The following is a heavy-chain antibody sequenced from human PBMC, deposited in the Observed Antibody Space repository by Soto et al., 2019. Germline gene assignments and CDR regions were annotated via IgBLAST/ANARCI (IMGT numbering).Heavy chain of an antibody. V-gene: IGHV3-48*03. CDR3: AREGGLGYCSGGSCMNGAFDI. Sequence: EVQRVESGGGLVQPGGSLRLSCAASGFTFSSYEMNWVRQAPGKGLEWVSYISSSGSTIYYADSVKGRFTISRDNAKNSLYLQMNSLRAEDTAVYYCAREGGLGYCSGGSCMNGAFDIWGQGTMVTVSS. D-gene: IGHD2-15*01. J-gene: IGHJ3*02. CDR2: ISSSGSTI. CDR1: GFTFSSYE.